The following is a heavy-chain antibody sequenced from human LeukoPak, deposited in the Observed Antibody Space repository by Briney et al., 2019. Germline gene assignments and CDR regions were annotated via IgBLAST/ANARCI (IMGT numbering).Heavy chain of an antibody. CDR1: GFTFSRYS. Sequence: PGTSLRLSCAASGFTFSRYSMNWARQAPGKGLQWVSAISADGGSTYYADSVKGRFAISRDNSKNTLHLQMHTLGAEDTAVYYCAQGVTSTSIQPVFWGRGTLVTVSS. CDR3: AQGVTSTSIQPVF. D-gene: IGHD5-18*01. CDR2: ISADGGST. V-gene: IGHV3-23*01. J-gene: IGHJ2*01.